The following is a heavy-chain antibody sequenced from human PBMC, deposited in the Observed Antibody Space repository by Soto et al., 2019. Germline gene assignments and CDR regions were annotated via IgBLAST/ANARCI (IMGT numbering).Heavy chain of an antibody. CDR1: GYRFTNYW. D-gene: IGHD2-15*01. Sequence: GESLKISCKGSGYRFTNYWIGWVRQMPGKGLEWMGIIYPGDSDTRYSPSFQGQVTISADKSINTAYLQWSSLKASDTAMYYCARDYCSGNTCYEFGYWGQGTQVTVSS. CDR3: ARDYCSGNTCYEFGY. V-gene: IGHV5-51*01. CDR2: IYPGDSDT. J-gene: IGHJ4*02.